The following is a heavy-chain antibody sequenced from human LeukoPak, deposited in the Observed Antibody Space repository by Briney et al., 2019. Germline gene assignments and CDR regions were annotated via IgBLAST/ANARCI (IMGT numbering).Heavy chain of an antibody. D-gene: IGHD6-13*01. J-gene: IGHJ3*02. CDR1: GFTFDVYA. Sequence: GGSLRLSCAASGFTFDVYAMHWVRQAPGKGLEWVSGISWNSGSIGYADSVKGRFTISRDNAKNSLYLQMNSLRAEDTALYYCAKDSSSSWYDAFDIWGQGTMVTVSS. CDR3: AKDSSSSWYDAFDI. CDR2: ISWNSGSI. V-gene: IGHV3-9*01.